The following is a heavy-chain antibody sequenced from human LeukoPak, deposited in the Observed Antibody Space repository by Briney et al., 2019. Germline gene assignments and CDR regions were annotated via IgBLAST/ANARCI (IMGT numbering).Heavy chain of an antibody. D-gene: IGHD3-10*01. CDR3: AKDPLVRGATYDY. CDR1: GFTFRSYA. CDR2: ISGSGGST. V-gene: IGHV3-23*01. J-gene: IGHJ4*02. Sequence: GGSLRLSCAASGFTFRSYAMGWVRQAPGKGLEWVSAISGSGGSTYYADSVKGRFTISRDNSKNTLYLQMNSLRAEDTAVYYCAKDPLVRGATYDYWGQGTLVTASS.